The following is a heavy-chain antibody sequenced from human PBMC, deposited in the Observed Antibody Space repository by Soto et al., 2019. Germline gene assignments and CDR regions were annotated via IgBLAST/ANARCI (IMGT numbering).Heavy chain of an antibody. V-gene: IGHV3-43*01. Sequence: GGSLRLSCAASGFTFDDYTMHWVRQAPGKGLEWVSLISWDGGSTYYADSVKGRFTISRDNSKNSLYLQMNSLRTEDTALYYCAKDLNSSSWGPYYYYYGMDVWGQGTTVTVSS. CDR3: AKDLNSSSWGPYYYYYGMDV. CDR1: GFTFDDYT. J-gene: IGHJ6*02. CDR2: ISWDGGST. D-gene: IGHD6-13*01.